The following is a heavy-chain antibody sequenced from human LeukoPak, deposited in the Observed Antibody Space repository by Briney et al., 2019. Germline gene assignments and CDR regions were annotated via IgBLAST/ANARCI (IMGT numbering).Heavy chain of an antibody. CDR3: ARDRGWRLLDY. V-gene: IGHV3-30*03. D-gene: IGHD6-25*01. Sequence: PGGSLRLSCATSGFTFSTYGFHWVRQAPGKGLEWVADMSYDGSDKDYADSVKGRFTISRDNAENSLYLQMNNLRVEDTAVYYCARDRGWRLLDYWGQGTLVTVSS. CDR1: GFTFSTYG. J-gene: IGHJ4*02. CDR2: MSYDGSDK.